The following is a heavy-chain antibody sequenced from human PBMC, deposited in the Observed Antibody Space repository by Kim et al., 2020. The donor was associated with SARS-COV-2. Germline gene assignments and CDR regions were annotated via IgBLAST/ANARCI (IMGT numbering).Heavy chain of an antibody. Sequence: SETLSLTCTVSGGSISSYYWSWIRQPPGKGLEWIGYIYYSGSTNYNPSLKSRVTISVDTSKNQFSLKLSSVTAADTAVYYCARVPDYSSPPRTNWFDPWGQGTLVTVSS. CDR3: ARVPDYSSPPRTNWFDP. D-gene: IGHD4-4*01. CDR2: IYYSGST. V-gene: IGHV4-59*01. J-gene: IGHJ5*02. CDR1: GGSISSYY.